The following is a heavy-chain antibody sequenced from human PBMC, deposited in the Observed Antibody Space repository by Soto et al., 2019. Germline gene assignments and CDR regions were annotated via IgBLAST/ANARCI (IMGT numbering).Heavy chain of an antibody. J-gene: IGHJ4*02. CDR2: INPNSGGT. D-gene: IGHD6-13*01. Sequence: ASVKVSCTASGYTFPGYYMPCVRQAPGQAREWMGWINPNSGGTNYAQKSQGKVTMTRDTSISTAYMELSRLRSDDTAVYYYARATDTLTSIAAAGTIDYWAQGTLASVSS. CDR1: GYTFPGYY. CDR3: ARATDTLTSIAAAGTIDY. V-gene: IGHV1-2*02.